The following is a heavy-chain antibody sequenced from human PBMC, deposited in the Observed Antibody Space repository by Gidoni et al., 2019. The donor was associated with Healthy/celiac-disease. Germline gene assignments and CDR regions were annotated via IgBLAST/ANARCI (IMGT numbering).Heavy chain of an antibody. CDR1: GYTFTSYY. J-gene: IGHJ6*03. D-gene: IGHD2-2*01. V-gene: IGHV1-46*01. Sequence: QVQLVQSGAEVKKPGASVKVSCKASGYTFTSYYMHWVRQAPGQGLEWMGIINPSGGSTSYAQKFQGRVTMTRDTSTSTVYMELSSLRSEDTAVYYCARDGVPAATGYYYMDVWGKGTTVTVSS. CDR3: ARDGVPAATGYYYMDV. CDR2: INPSGGST.